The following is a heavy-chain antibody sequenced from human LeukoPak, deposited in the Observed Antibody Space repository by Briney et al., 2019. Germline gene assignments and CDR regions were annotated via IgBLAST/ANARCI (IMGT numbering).Heavy chain of an antibody. Sequence: PGGSLRLSCAVSGFTFSSYSMSWVRQAPGKGLEWVSSISSSGTYKYYADSVKGRFTISRDNAKNSLYLQMNSLRAEDTAMYYCARLPVGAVPASNYFDYWGQGTLVTASS. D-gene: IGHD6-19*01. V-gene: IGHV3-21*01. J-gene: IGHJ4*02. CDR3: ARLPVGAVPASNYFDY. CDR1: GFTFSSYS. CDR2: ISSSGTYK.